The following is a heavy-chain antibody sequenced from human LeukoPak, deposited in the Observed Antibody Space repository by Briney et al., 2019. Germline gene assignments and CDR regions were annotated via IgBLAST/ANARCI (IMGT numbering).Heavy chain of an antibody. J-gene: IGHJ3*02. V-gene: IGHV4-31*03. Sequence: SQTLSLTCTVSGGSISSGGYYWSWIRQHPGKGLEWIGYIYYSGSTYYNPSLKSRITISLDTSKNQFSLKLSSVTAADTAVYYCARVGGYPLSAFDIWGQGTMVTVSS. CDR1: GGSISSGGYY. CDR3: ARVGGYPLSAFDI. D-gene: IGHD3-22*01. CDR2: IYYSGST.